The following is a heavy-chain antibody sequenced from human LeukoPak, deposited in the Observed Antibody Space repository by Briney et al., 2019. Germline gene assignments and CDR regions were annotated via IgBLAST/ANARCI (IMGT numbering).Heavy chain of an antibody. Sequence: GGSLRLSCAASGFTFSDYYMSWIRQAPGKGLEWVSSITASGGSTHFADSVKGRFTISGDNSKNTLYLQMNSLRAEDTAVYYCAKGESGSYFVYWGQGTLVTVSS. J-gene: IGHJ4*02. V-gene: IGHV3-23*01. CDR2: ITASGGST. CDR3: AKGESGSYFVY. CDR1: GFTFSDYY. D-gene: IGHD1-26*01.